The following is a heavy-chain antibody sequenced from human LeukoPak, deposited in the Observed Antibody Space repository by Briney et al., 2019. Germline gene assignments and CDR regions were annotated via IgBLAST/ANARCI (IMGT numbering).Heavy chain of an antibody. J-gene: IGHJ4*02. CDR1: GASISSSRYY. Sequence: SETLSLTCTVSGASISSSRYYWGWIRQPPGKGLEWIGSISYSGTTYYNPSLKSRVTISVDTSKNQFSLKLSSVTAADTAVYYCAREDTAIWTIDYWGQGTLVTVSS. CDR2: ISYSGTT. CDR3: AREDTAIWTIDY. V-gene: IGHV4-39*02. D-gene: IGHD5-18*01.